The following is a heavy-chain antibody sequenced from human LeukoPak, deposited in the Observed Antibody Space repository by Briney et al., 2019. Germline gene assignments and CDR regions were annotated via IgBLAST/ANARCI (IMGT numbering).Heavy chain of an antibody. CDR1: GFIFSSYS. D-gene: IGHD3-10*01. CDR3: AREGFYGAFDI. CDR2: INTNGFTT. V-gene: IGHV3-48*02. J-gene: IGHJ3*02. Sequence: GGSLRLSCAASGFIFSSYSMNWVRQAPGKGLEWVSYINTNGFTTSYADSVKGRFTISRDNAKNSPYLEMNSLRDEDSAVYYCAREGFYGAFDIWGQTTMVTVSS.